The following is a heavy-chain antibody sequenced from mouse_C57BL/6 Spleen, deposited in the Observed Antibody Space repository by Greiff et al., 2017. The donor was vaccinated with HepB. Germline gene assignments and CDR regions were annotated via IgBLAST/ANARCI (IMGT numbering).Heavy chain of an antibody. J-gene: IGHJ2*01. CDR2: ISDGGSYT. CDR1: GFTFSSYA. V-gene: IGHV5-4*01. Sequence: EVKLVESGGGLVKPGGSLKLSCAASGFTFSSYAMSWVRQTPEKRLEWVATISDGGSYTYYPDNVKGRFTISRDNATTKLYLQMSHLKSEDTAMYYCARDSNYDYWGQGTTLTVSS. D-gene: IGHD2-5*01. CDR3: ARDSNYDY.